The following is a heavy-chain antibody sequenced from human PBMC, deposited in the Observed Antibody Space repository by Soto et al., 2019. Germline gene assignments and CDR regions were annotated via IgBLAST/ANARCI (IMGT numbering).Heavy chain of an antibody. J-gene: IGHJ4*02. CDR2: IYHSGAT. Sequence: PSETLSLTCAVSGDSITNSNWWSWVRQAPGKGLEWIGEIYHSGATTYNPSLKSRATISVDPSNNHFSLELTSVTAADTAVYFCARDLGTGTLYWGQGTLVTVS. CDR1: GDSITNSNW. V-gene: IGHV4-4*02. CDR3: ARDLGTGTLY.